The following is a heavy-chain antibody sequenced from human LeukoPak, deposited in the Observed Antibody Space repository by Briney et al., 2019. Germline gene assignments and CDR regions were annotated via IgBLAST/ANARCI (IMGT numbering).Heavy chain of an antibody. J-gene: IGHJ4*02. Sequence: PGGSLRLSSAASGFAFSSYGMYWGRQAPGKGLEWVAVIWYDGSNKYYADSVKGRFTISRDNSRNTLYLQMNSLRAEDTAVYYFASSIVVVPAAIVDYWGQGTPVTVSS. D-gene: IGHD2-2*01. CDR2: IWYDGSNK. CDR3: ASSIVVVPAAIVDY. V-gene: IGHV3-33*01. CDR1: GFAFSSYG.